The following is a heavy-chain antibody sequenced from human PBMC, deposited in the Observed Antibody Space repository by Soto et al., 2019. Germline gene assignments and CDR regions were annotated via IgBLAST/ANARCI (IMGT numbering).Heavy chain of an antibody. CDR3: ARDWNHDRDELNWFDP. CDR1: GGSFSGYY. J-gene: IGHJ5*02. CDR2: INHSGST. D-gene: IGHD1-1*01. Sequence: PSETLSLTCAVYGGSFSGYYWSWIRQPPGKGLEWIGEINHSGSTNYNPSLKSRVTISVDTSKNQFSLKLSSVTAADTAVYYCARDWNHDRDELNWFDPWGQGTLVTVSS. V-gene: IGHV4-34*01.